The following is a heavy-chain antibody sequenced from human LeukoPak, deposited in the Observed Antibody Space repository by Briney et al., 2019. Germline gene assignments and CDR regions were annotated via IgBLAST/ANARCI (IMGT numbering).Heavy chain of an antibody. CDR3: ARGRDGSQSPIDG. CDR1: GFTFSSYN. J-gene: IGHJ4*02. V-gene: IGHV3-21*01. CDR2: ISSSSSYI. Sequence: KPGGSLRLSCAASGFTFSSYNMNWVRQAPGKGLEWVSSISSSSSYIYYADSVRGRFTISRDNAKNSLYLQMNSLRAEDTAVYYCARGRDGSQSPIDGWGQGTLVTVSS. D-gene: IGHD5-24*01.